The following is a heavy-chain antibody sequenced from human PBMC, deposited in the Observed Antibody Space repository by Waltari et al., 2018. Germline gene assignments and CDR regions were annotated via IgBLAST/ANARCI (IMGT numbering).Heavy chain of an antibody. Sequence: QVQLQESGPGLVKPSETLSLTCTVSGGSISSYYWSWIRQPPGKGLEWIGYNYYSGSTNYNPSLKSRVTIAGDTSKNQFSLKLSSVTAADTAVYYCARSATPSEYNWFDPWGQGTLVTVSS. CDR1: GGSISSYY. J-gene: IGHJ5*02. CDR3: ARSATPSEYNWFDP. V-gene: IGHV4-59*01. CDR2: NYYSGST.